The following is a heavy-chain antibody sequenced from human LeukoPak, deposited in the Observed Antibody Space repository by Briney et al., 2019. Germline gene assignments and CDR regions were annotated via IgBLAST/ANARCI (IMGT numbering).Heavy chain of an antibody. D-gene: IGHD1-1*01. J-gene: IGHJ4*02. CDR3: ARGPRVATYYYFDY. V-gene: IGHV3-53*01. CDR1: GFTVSAYY. CDR2: LFGGGTI. Sequence: GGSLRLSCAASGFTVSAYYMSWVRQAPGKGLEWVSVLFGGGTIYYADSVKGRFTISRDNSKNTLYLQLNSLRAEDTAVYYCARGPRVATYYYFDYWDQGTLVTVSS.